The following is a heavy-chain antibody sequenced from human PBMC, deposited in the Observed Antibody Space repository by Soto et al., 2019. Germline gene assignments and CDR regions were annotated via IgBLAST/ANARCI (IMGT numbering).Heavy chain of an antibody. J-gene: IGHJ4*02. CDR3: ARVYCSTTTCHVQAFDS. D-gene: IGHD2-2*01. V-gene: IGHV3-48*03. CDR2: ISSAGDSS. CDR1: GFTFSSYE. Sequence: EVQLVESGGGLAQPGGSVRISCAASGFTFSSYEMNWVRQAPGRTLEWVSYISSAGDSSYYADSVKGRFTISRDNAKNSLYLQMNSLRVEDTAVYYCARVYCSTTTCHVQAFDSWGQGTLVTVSS.